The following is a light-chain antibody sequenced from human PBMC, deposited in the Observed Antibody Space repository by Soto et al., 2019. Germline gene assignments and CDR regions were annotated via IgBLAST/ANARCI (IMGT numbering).Light chain of an antibody. Sequence: QPVLTQSPSASASLGASVKLTCTLSSGHSSYAIAWHQQQPEKGPRYLVKLDSDGSHTKGDGIPDRFSGSSSGAERYLTISSLQPEDEADYYCQTWGTGYSVFGGGTKLTVL. CDR2: LDSDGSH. CDR1: SGHSSYA. V-gene: IGLV4-69*01. J-gene: IGLJ3*02. CDR3: QTWGTGYSV.